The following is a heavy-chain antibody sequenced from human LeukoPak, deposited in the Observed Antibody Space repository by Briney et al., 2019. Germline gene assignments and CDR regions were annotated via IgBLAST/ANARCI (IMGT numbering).Heavy chain of an antibody. CDR3: AKAENYYDSSGYYFPED. CDR1: GFTFDEYA. Sequence: GRSLRLPCAASGFTFDEYAMHWVRQAPGKGLEWVSLISGDGGSTYYADSVKGRFTISRDNSKNSLYLQMNSLRTEDTALYYCAKAENYYDSSGYYFPEDWGQGTLVTVSS. D-gene: IGHD3-22*01. V-gene: IGHV3-43*02. CDR2: ISGDGGST. J-gene: IGHJ4*02.